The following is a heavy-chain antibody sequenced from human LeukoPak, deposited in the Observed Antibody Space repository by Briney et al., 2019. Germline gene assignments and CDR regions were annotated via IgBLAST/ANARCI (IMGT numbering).Heavy chain of an antibody. Sequence: GRSLRLSCAASGFTVSSNYMSWVRQAPGKGLEWVSVIYSGGSTYYADSVKGRFTISRDNAKNSLYLQMNSLRAEDTAVYYCARGSTMDPAYYYYMDVWGKGTTVTVSS. D-gene: IGHD3-10*01. V-gene: IGHV3-53*01. CDR1: GFTVSSNY. CDR3: ARGSTMDPAYYYYMDV. J-gene: IGHJ6*03. CDR2: IYSGGST.